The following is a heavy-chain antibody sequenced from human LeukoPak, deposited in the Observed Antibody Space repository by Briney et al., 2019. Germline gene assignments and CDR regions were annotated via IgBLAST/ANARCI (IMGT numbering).Heavy chain of an antibody. J-gene: IGHJ4*02. Sequence: SETLSLTCAVYGGSFSGYYWSWIRQPPGKGLEWIGEINHSGSTNYNPSLKSRVTISVDTSKNQFSLKLSSVTAADTAVYYCAQTYYDILTGEGSDYWGQGTLVTVSS. D-gene: IGHD3-9*01. V-gene: IGHV4-34*01. CDR1: GGSFSGYY. CDR2: INHSGST. CDR3: AQTYYDILTGEGSDY.